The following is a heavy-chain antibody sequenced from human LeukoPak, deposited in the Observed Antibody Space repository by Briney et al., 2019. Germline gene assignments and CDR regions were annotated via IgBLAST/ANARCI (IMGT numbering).Heavy chain of an antibody. CDR2: IYPGDSET. Sequence: GESLKISCKGSGYRFTNYWIGWVRQMPGKGLEWTGIIYPGDSETRYSPSFQGRVTISADKSISTAYLQWSSLKASDTAMYYCARRRDLYSGSYYPFDYWGQGTLVTVSS. CDR3: ARRRDLYSGSYYPFDY. CDR1: GYRFTNYW. V-gene: IGHV5-51*01. J-gene: IGHJ4*02. D-gene: IGHD1-26*01.